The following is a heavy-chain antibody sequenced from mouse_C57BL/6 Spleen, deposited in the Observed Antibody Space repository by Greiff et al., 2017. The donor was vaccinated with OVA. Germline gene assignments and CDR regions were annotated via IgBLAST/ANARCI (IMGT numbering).Heavy chain of an antibody. V-gene: IGHV5-4*01. J-gene: IGHJ2*01. CDR1: GFTFSSYA. D-gene: IGHD4-1*01. CDR3: AREEKLAVFDY. Sequence: EVQGVESGGGLVKPGGSLKLSCAASGFTFSSYAMSWVRQTPEKRLEWVATISDGGSYTYYPDNVKGRFTISRDNAKNNLYLQISHLKSEDTAMYYCAREEKLAVFDYWGQGTTLTVSS. CDR2: ISDGGSYT.